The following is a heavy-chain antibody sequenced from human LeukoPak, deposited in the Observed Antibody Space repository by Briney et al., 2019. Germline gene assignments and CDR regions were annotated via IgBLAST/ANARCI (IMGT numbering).Heavy chain of an antibody. J-gene: IGHJ6*02. CDR1: GGSFSGYY. CDR3: ARDIPAANGMDV. CDR2: IYTSGST. Sequence: SETLSLTCAVYGGSFSGYYWSWIRQPAGKGLEWIGRIYTSGSTNYNPSLKSRVTMSVDTSKNQFSLKLSSVTAADTAVYYCARDIPAANGMDVWGQGTTVTVSS. D-gene: IGHD2-2*01. V-gene: IGHV4-4*07.